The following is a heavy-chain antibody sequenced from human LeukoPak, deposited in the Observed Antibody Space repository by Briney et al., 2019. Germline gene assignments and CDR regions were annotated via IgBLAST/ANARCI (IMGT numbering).Heavy chain of an antibody. D-gene: IGHD3-22*01. CDR2: IWYDGSNK. J-gene: IGHJ4*02. Sequence: GGSLRLSCAASGFTFSSYGMHWVRQAPGKGLEWVAVIWYDGSNKYYADSVKGRFTISRDNSKNTLYLQMNSLRAEDTAVYYCARSRRIVGKFDYWGQGTLVTVSS. CDR1: GFTFSSYG. CDR3: ARSRRIVGKFDY. V-gene: IGHV3-33*01.